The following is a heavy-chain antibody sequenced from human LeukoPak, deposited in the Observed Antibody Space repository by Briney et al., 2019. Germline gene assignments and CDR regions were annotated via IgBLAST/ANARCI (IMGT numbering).Heavy chain of an antibody. CDR1: VFTFSSYS. D-gene: IGHD3-22*01. V-gene: IGHV3-21*01. J-gene: IGHJ4*02. CDR2: ISSSSSYI. CDR3: ARDPYYYDSSGYRN. Sequence: GGSLTLFCAPSVFTFSSYSMNWVRHAPGKGLEWVSSISSSSSYICYADSVKGRFIISRDNAKNSLYLQMTSLRAEDTAVYYCARDPYYYDSSGYRNWGQGTLVTVSS.